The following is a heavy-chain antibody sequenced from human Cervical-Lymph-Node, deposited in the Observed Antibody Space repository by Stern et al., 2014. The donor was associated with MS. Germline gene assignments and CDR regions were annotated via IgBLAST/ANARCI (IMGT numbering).Heavy chain of an antibody. Sequence: VQLVESGPGLVKPSQTLSLTCTVSGGSISSGSHYWSWIRQPAGQGLEWVGRIYSTGRVDYNPSFKGRVTMSVDTSKDQFSLELRSVTAADTAMYYCAREWIYEVSWFDSWGQGSLVIVSS. CDR1: GGSISSGSHY. CDR3: AREWIYEVSWFDS. J-gene: IGHJ5*01. CDR2: IYSTGRV. V-gene: IGHV4-61*02. D-gene: IGHD5/OR15-5a*01.